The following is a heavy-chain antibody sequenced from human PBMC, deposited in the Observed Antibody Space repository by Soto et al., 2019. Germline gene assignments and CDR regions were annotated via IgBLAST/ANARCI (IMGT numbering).Heavy chain of an antibody. D-gene: IGHD3-22*01. CDR1: GGTFSSYA. V-gene: IGHV1-69*13. CDR2: IIPIFGTA. Sequence: GASVKVSCKASGGTFSSYAISWVRRAPGQGHEWMGGIIPIFGTANYAQKFQGRVTITADESTSTAYMELSSLRSEDTAVYYCATGILEFDSSGYYYGEYFQHWGQGTLVTVSS. CDR3: ATGILEFDSSGYYYGEYFQH. J-gene: IGHJ1*01.